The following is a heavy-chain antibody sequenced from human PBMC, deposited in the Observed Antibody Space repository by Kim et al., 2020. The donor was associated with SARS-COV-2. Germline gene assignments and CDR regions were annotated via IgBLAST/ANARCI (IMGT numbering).Heavy chain of an antibody. V-gene: IGHV3-33*06. CDR2: IWYDGSNK. Sequence: GGSLRLSCAASGFTFSSYAMHWVRQAPGKGLEWVAVIWYDGSNKYYADSVKGRFTISRDNSKNTLYLQMNSLRAEDTAVYYCAKQQQSIPTLDYWGQGTLVTVSS. D-gene: IGHD6-13*01. CDR1: GFTFSSYA. J-gene: IGHJ4*02. CDR3: AKQQQSIPTLDY.